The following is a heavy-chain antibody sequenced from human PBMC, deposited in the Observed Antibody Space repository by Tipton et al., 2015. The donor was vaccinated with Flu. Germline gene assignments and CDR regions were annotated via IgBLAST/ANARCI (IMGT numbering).Heavy chain of an antibody. CDR2: IYTSGTT. D-gene: IGHD3-10*01. J-gene: IGHJ4*02. V-gene: IGHV4-61*02. CDR3: ARSLLRLGFGELYIDN. Sequence: TLSLTCSVSVHSITSMTHHWSWIRQPAGKGLAWIGRIYTSGTTNYNPSLKSRIIISVDTSKNQFSLNLTSVTAADTAVYYCARSLLRLGFGELYIDNWGQGMMVTVS. CDR1: VHSITSMTHH.